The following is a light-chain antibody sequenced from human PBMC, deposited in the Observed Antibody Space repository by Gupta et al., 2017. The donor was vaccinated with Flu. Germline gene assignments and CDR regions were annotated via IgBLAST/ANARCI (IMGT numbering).Light chain of an antibody. CDR3: QQDDSTPIT. CDR2: WAS. Sequence: DIVMTQSPDSLAVSLGERATINCKSSQSVLHSSNNKNYLAWYQQKPGQPPKLLIYWASTRESGVPDRFSGSGSGTDFTLTISSLQAEDVAVYYCQQDDSTPITFGQGTLLDIK. CDR1: QSVLHSSNNKNY. J-gene: IGKJ5*01. V-gene: IGKV4-1*01.